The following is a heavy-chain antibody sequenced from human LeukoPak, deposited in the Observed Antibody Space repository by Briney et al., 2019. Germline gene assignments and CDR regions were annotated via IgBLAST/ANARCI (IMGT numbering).Heavy chain of an antibody. CDR2: IYYSGST. CDR1: GGSISSYY. J-gene: IGHJ4*02. D-gene: IGHD4-23*01. Sequence: SETLSLTCTVSGGSISSYYWSWIRQPPGKGLEWIGYIYYSGSTNYNPSLKSRVTISVDTSKNQFSLKLSSVTAADTAVYYCARFELRWYYFAYWGQGTLVTVSS. CDR3: ARFELRWYYFAY. V-gene: IGHV4-59*01.